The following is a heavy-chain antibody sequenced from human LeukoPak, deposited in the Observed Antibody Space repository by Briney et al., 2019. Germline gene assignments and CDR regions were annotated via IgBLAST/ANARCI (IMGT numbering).Heavy chain of an antibody. CDR1: GFTFSRYA. J-gene: IGHJ4*02. Sequence: GGSLRLSCAASGFTFSRYAMNWVRQAPGKGLEWVSTISGNGDSTHYADSVKGRFTISRDHSKNTLYVQMNSLRAEDTAIYYCAKDTAMVTPYYFDFWGQGTLVTVSS. CDR3: AKDTAMVTPYYFDF. V-gene: IGHV3-23*01. D-gene: IGHD5-18*01. CDR2: ISGNGDST.